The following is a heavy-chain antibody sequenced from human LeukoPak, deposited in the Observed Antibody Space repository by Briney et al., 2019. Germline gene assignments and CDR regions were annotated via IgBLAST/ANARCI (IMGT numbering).Heavy chain of an antibody. CDR2: ISWASGSI. V-gene: IGHV3-9*03. J-gene: IGHJ3*02. CDR3: AKASSRSFSSGYYGNAFDI. CDR1: GFTFDDYA. Sequence: PGGSLRLSCAASGFTFDDYAMHWVWQAPGKGLEWVSGISWASGSIGYADSVKGRFTISRDNAKNSLYLQMNSLRAEDMALYYCAKASSRSFSSGYYGNAFDIWGQGTMVTVSS. D-gene: IGHD6-19*01.